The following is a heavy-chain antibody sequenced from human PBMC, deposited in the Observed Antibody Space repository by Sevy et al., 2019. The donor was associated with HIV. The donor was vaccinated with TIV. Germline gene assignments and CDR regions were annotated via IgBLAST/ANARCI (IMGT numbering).Heavy chain of an antibody. V-gene: IGHV3-30-3*01. CDR2: ISYDGSNK. J-gene: IGHJ4*02. CDR3: ARDPRMYGDYLLAYFDY. Sequence: GGSLRLSCAASGFTFSSYAMHWVRQAPGKGLEWVAVISYDGSNKYYADSVKGRFTISRDNSKNTLYLQMDSLRGEDTAVYYCARDPRMYGDYLLAYFDYWGQGTLVTVSS. D-gene: IGHD2-8*01. CDR1: GFTFSSYA.